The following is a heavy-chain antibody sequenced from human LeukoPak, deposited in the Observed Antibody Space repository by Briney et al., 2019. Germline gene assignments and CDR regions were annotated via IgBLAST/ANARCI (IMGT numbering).Heavy chain of an antibody. J-gene: IGHJ4*02. CDR3: ARESSGYFY. CDR2: ISSSSSFR. Sequence: VGSLRLSCAASGFNFSSYSMNWVRQAPGKGLEWVSSISSSSSFRYYADSVKGRFIISRDNAKNSLYLQMNSLRAEDTAVYYCARESSGYFYWGQGTLVTVSS. V-gene: IGHV3-21*01. CDR1: GFNFSSYS. D-gene: IGHD3-22*01.